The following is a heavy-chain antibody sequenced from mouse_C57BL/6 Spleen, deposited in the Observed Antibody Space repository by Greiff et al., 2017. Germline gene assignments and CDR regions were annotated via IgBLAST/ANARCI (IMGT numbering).Heavy chain of an antibody. D-gene: IGHD1-1*01. CDR2: INPNNGGT. CDR1: GYTFTDYN. CDR3: ARENYYGSSPFAY. V-gene: IGHV1-18*01. Sequence: VQLQQSGPELVKPGASVKIPCKASGYTFTDYNMDWVKQSHGKSLEWIGDINPNNGGTIYNQKFKGKATLTVDKSSSTAYMELCSLTSEDTAVYYCARENYYGSSPFAYWGQGTLVTVSA. J-gene: IGHJ3*01.